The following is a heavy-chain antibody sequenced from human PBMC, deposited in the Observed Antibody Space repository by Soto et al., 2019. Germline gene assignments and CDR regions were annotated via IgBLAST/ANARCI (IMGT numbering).Heavy chain of an antibody. CDR3: ARRFSGTGRYFDY. CDR1: GASFSGSY. CDR2: INQSGST. D-gene: IGHD1-1*01. J-gene: IGHJ4*02. V-gene: IGHV4-34*02. Sequence: QVQLQQWGAGLLKPSETLSLSCAVYGASFSGSYWNWIRQPPGKGLEWIGEINQSGSTNYSPSLKTRVTISVDTSKKQFSLRVSSVTAADTAVYYCARRFSGTGRYFDYGGQGALVTVSS.